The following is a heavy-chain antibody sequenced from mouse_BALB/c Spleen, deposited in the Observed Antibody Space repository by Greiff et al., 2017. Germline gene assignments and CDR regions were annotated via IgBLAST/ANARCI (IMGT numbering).Heavy chain of an antibody. CDR1: GFSFTSGYF. Sequence: EVQLQQSGPGLVKPSQSLSLTCSVTGFSFTSGYFCYWLRQLPGNKLEWMGYISYDGSNNYNPSLKNRITITRDTSKNQLFLKLNSVTTEDTATYCCARAVVDWYFDVWGAGTTVTVSS. D-gene: IGHD1-1*01. J-gene: IGHJ1*01. CDR2: ISYDGSN. V-gene: IGHV3-6*02. CDR3: ARAVVDWYFDV.